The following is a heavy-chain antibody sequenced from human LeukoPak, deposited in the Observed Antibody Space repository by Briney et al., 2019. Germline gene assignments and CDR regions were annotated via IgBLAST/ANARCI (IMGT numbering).Heavy chain of an antibody. CDR3: AKDVGNSAFGYGH. Sequence: AGSLRFSCGGSGFTFCSYAMNWVGQAPGKGLDWVSAISGGGGNYAYADSVKARFTISRDDSKNTLYLQMNSLRADDTGIYYCAKDVGNSAFGYGHWAQGTLVTVSS. CDR2: ISGGGGNY. D-gene: IGHD5-18*01. CDR1: GFTFCSYA. V-gene: IGHV3-23*01. J-gene: IGHJ4*02.